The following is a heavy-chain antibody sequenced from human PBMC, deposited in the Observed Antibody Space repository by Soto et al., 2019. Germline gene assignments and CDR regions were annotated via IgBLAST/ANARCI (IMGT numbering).Heavy chain of an antibody. J-gene: IGHJ4*02. CDR1: GGSFSDYY. V-gene: IGHV4-34*01. CDR3: AKTCSRSSVLDL. CDR2: ITHTGST. D-gene: IGHD6-6*01. Sequence: SETLSLTCAVYGGSFSDYYWSWIRQPPGKGLEWIGEITHTGSTNYKPSLRSRVTLSVDTSKSQFSLKLSSVTATDSAVYYCAKTCSRSSVLDLWGQGT.